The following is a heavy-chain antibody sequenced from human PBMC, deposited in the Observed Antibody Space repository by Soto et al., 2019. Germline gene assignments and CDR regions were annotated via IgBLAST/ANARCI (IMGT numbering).Heavy chain of an antibody. Sequence: XSVKVSCIASGCTFTRYGISWVRHAPGQVLEWMGWISXYNGNXNYAKKFQGWXXMTRDKSXXKAYMELSRLRSDETAVYYCARIVAPADIEPYPGAFDSWGQGTMVTV. CDR3: ARIVAPADIEPYPGAFDS. V-gene: IGHV1-18*01. D-gene: IGHD2-2*02. J-gene: IGHJ3*02. CDR2: ISXYNGNX. CDR1: GCTFTRYG.